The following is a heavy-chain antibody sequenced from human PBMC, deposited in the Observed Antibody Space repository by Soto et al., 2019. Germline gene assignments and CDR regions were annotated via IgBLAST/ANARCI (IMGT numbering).Heavy chain of an antibody. CDR3: AKGRGGSGSLTPRVDF. Sequence: EVQLLESGGGLVQPGGSLRLSCAASGFTFNNYAMTWVRQAPGKGLEWVSAISGGGDTTSYADSVKGRFTVYRDGSKNTLYLQMSSLRAEDTALYYCAKGRGGSGSLTPRVDFWGQGTLVTVYS. D-gene: IGHD3-10*01. J-gene: IGHJ4*02. V-gene: IGHV3-23*01. CDR1: GFTFNNYA. CDR2: ISGGGDTT.